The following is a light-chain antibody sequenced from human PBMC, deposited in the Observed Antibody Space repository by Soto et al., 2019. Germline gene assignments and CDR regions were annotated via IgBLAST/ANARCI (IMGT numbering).Light chain of an antibody. CDR2: GAS. CDR3: QQYGSSGT. CDR1: QTVSSAR. V-gene: IGKV3-20*01. Sequence: LTQSPGTRCLSPGERATLSCRASQTVSSARLAWFQQKPGQAPRLLIYGASSRAPGIPDRFSGSGSGTDFTLTISRLEPEDFAVYYCQQYGSSGTFGQGTKVDIK. J-gene: IGKJ1*01.